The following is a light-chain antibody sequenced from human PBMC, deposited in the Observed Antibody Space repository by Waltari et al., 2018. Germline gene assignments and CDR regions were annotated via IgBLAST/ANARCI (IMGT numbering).Light chain of an antibody. Sequence: AIQLTQSPSSLSASVGDRVTITCRASQGIRDALVWYQQKPGKPPKLLIYDGSTLDRGVPSRFSGSGSGTDFTLTISSLQPEDFASYYCQQFNKYVITFGQGTRLDIK. V-gene: IGKV1D-13*01. CDR2: DGS. CDR1: QGIRDA. J-gene: IGKJ5*01. CDR3: QQFNKYVIT.